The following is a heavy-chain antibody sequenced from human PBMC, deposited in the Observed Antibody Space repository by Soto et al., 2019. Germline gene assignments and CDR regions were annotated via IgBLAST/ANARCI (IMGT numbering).Heavy chain of an antibody. CDR1: GFTFSSHW. V-gene: IGHV3-7*01. Sequence: EVQLVESGGGLVQPGGSLRLSCAASGFTFSSHWMSWVRQAPGKGLEWVAKINQDGSEKYYVDSVKGRFTISRDNTKNSLYLQMNSPRAEDTAVYYCARGQYWGQGTLVTVSS. CDR2: INQDGSEK. J-gene: IGHJ4*02. CDR3: ARGQY.